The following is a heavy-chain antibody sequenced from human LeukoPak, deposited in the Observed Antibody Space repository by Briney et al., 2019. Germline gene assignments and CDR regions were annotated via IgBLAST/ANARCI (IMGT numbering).Heavy chain of an antibody. CDR1: GYTFTSYY. Sequence: ASVKVSCKASGYTFTSYYMHWVRQAPGQGLEWMGIINPSGGSTSYAQKFQGRVTMTRDMSTSTVYMELSSLRSEDTAVYYCARDDRSSTSCMGRNFDYWGQGTLVTVSS. J-gene: IGHJ4*02. CDR2: INPSGGST. D-gene: IGHD2-2*01. V-gene: IGHV1-46*01. CDR3: ARDDRSSTSCMGRNFDY.